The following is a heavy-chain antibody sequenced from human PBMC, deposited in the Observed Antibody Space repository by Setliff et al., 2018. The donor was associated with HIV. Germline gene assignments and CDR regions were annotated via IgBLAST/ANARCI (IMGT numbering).Heavy chain of an antibody. Sequence: NPSETLSLTCSVSGGSFSSYSWSWIRQVPGKGLEWIGNIYYGGSANYKPSLKSRVTISTDWHRNQFSLELRSVTTADTAVYYCARDFSYDNSGSLTGYGMDVWGQGTAVTVSS. CDR3: ARDFSYDNSGSLTGYGMDV. J-gene: IGHJ6*02. V-gene: IGHV4-59*13. CDR1: GGSFSSYS. D-gene: IGHD3-22*01. CDR2: IYYGGSA.